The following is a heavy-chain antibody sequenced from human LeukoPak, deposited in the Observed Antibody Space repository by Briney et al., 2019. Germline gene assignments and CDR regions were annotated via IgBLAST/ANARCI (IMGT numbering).Heavy chain of an antibody. D-gene: IGHD5-18*01. CDR2: ISANNGNT. CDR1: GYSFSSYG. Sequence: ASVKVSCKASGYSFSSYGISWVRQAPGQGLEWMGRISANNGNTNYAQNVQGRVTMTTDTSTSTAYMELRSLRSDDTAVYYCVREAFPVDTSMVPFDIWGQGTVVTLSS. V-gene: IGHV1-18*01. CDR3: VREAFPVDTSMVPFDI. J-gene: IGHJ3*02.